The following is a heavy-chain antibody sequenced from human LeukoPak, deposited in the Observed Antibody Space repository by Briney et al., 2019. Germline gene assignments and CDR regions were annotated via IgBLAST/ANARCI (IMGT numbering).Heavy chain of an antibody. Sequence: SETLSPTCAVSGGSISSGGYSWSWIRQPPGKGLEWIGYIYHSGSTYYNPSLKSRVTISVDRSKNQFSLKLSSVTAADTAVYYCARDSPYSYGTFDYWGQGTLVTVSS. CDR2: IYHSGST. CDR1: GGSISSGGYS. J-gene: IGHJ4*02. V-gene: IGHV4-30-2*01. D-gene: IGHD5-18*01. CDR3: ARDSPYSYGTFDY.